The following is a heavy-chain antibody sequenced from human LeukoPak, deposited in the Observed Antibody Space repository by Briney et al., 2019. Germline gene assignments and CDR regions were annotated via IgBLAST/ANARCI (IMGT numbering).Heavy chain of an antibody. CDR3: AATMVRGVLYSFDY. Sequence: ASVKVSCKASGYIFTSYGFSWVRQAPGQGLEWMGWISAYNGNTNYAQKLQGRVTMTTDTSTSTAYMELRSLRSDDTAVYYCAATMVRGVLYSFDYWGQGTLVTVSS. D-gene: IGHD3-10*01. CDR1: GYIFTSYG. CDR2: ISAYNGNT. J-gene: IGHJ4*02. V-gene: IGHV1-18*01.